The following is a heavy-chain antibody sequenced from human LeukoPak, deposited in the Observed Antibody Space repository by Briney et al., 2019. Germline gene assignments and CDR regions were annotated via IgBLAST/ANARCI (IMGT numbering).Heavy chain of an antibody. Sequence: GESLKISCKGSGYSFTSYWIGWVRQMAGKGLEWMGVIYPGDSDTRYSPSFQGQVTISADKPISTAYLQWSSLKASDTAMYYCARLYYYDSSGYYPFDYWGQGTLVTVSS. D-gene: IGHD3-22*01. CDR1: GYSFTSYW. V-gene: IGHV5-51*01. CDR2: IYPGDSDT. CDR3: ARLYYYDSSGYYPFDY. J-gene: IGHJ4*02.